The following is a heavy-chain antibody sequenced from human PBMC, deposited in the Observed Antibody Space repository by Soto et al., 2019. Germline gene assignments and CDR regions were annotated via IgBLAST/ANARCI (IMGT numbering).Heavy chain of an antibody. D-gene: IGHD2-15*01. CDR1: GGSISSYY. CDR2: IYYSGST. CDR3: AGHDDCSGGPCSTGRWFDP. V-gene: IGHV4-59*08. J-gene: IGHJ5*02. Sequence: QVQLQESGPGLVRPSETLSLTCTVSGGSISSYYWSWIRQPPGKGLEWIGYIYYSGSTNYNPSLNSRVTISVDRSKNQFSLKLSSVTAADAAVYYCAGHDDCSGGPCSTGRWFDPWGQGTLVTVSS.